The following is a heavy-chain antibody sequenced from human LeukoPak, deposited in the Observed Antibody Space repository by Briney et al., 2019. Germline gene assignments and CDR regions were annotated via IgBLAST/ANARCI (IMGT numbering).Heavy chain of an antibody. J-gene: IGHJ4*02. D-gene: IGHD3-10*01. CDR2: ISGSGGST. V-gene: IGHV3-23*01. CDR1: GFTFSSYA. Sequence: ESGGSLRLSCAASGFTFSSYAMSWVRQAQGKGLEWVSAISGSGGSTYYADSVKGRFTISRDNSKNTLYLQMNSLRAEDTAVYYCAKDRAPLWFGEFPTFDYWGQGTLATVSS. CDR3: AKDRAPLWFGEFPTFDY.